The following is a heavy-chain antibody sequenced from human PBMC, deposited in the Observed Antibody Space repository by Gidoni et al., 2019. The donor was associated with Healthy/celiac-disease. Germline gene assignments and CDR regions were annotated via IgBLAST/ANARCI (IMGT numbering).Heavy chain of an antibody. CDR1: GGSIRSGSYY. V-gene: IGHV4-61*02. J-gene: IGHJ5*02. D-gene: IGHD6-13*01. CDR3: ARDQGSSSWYGWFDP. Sequence: QVQLQESGPGLVKPSQTLSLTCTVSGGSIRSGSYYWSWIRQPAGKGLEWIGRIYTSGSTNYNPSLKSRVTISVDTSKNQFSLKLSSVTAADTAVYYCARDQGSSSWYGWFDPWGQGTLVTVSS. CDR2: IYTSGST.